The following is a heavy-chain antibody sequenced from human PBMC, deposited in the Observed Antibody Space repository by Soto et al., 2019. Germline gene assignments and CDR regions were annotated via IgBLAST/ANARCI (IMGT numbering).Heavy chain of an antibody. CDR3: AKEAPPGDYDILTGPHY. CDR2: ISYDGSNK. D-gene: IGHD3-9*01. J-gene: IGHJ4*02. Sequence: GGSLRLSCAASGFTFSSYGMHWVRQAPGKGLEWVAVISYDGSNKYYADSVKGRFTISRDNSKNTLYLQMNSLRAEDTVVYYCAKEAPPGDYDILTGPHYWGQGTLVTVSS. V-gene: IGHV3-30*18. CDR1: GFTFSSYG.